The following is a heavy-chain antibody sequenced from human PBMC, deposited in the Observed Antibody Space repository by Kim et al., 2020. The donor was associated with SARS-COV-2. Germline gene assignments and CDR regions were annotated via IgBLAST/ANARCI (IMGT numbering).Heavy chain of an antibody. V-gene: IGHV4-39*01. CDR2: IYYTGIT. CDR1: GGSISSSSYY. CDR3: ARTAYCTSATFYSGWVVA. Sequence: SETLSLTCIVSGGSISSSSYYWAWMRQPPGKGLEWIASIYYTGITYYNPSLKTRVTISVDTSKNQFSLKLSSVIAADTAVYYCARTAYCTSATFYSGWVVAWGQGTLVTVSS. D-gene: IGHD2-2*02. J-gene: IGHJ5*02.